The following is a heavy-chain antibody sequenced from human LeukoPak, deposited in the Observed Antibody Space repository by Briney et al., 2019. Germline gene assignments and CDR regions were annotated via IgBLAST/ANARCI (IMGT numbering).Heavy chain of an antibody. CDR3: ARDGTNYYDSSGYALGAFDI. D-gene: IGHD3-22*01. Sequence: GGSLRLSCAASGFTFSSYGMHWVRQAPGKGLEWVAFIRYDGSNKYYADSVKGRFTISRDNSKNTLYLQMNSLRAEDTAVYYCARDGTNYYDSSGYALGAFDIWGQGTMVTVSS. J-gene: IGHJ3*02. V-gene: IGHV3-30*02. CDR2: IRYDGSNK. CDR1: GFTFSSYG.